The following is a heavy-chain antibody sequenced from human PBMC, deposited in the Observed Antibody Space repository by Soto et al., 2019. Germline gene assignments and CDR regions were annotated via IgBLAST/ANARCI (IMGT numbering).Heavy chain of an antibody. CDR3: ARARLIYGSGTTHYYYGMDV. V-gene: IGHV1-2*04. D-gene: IGHD3-10*01. Sequence: GASVKVSCKASGYTFTGYYMHWVRQAPGQGPEWMGWINPNSGGTNYAQKFQGWVTMTRDTSISTAYMELSRLRSDDTAVYYCARARLIYGSGTTHYYYGMDVWGQGTSVTVSS. CDR1: GYTFTGYY. CDR2: INPNSGGT. J-gene: IGHJ6*02.